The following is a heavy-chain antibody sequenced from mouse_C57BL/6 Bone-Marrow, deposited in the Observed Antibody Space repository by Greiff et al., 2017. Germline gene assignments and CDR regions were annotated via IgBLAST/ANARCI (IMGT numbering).Heavy chain of an antibody. CDR2: IHPSDSDT. CDR1: GYTFTSYW. CDR3: AIWRGLGGPTPDFFDY. V-gene: IGHV1-74*01. D-gene: IGHD4-1*01. Sequence: QVQLQQPGAELVKPGASVKVSCKASGYTFTSYWMHWVKQRPGQGLEWIGRIHPSDSDTNYNQKFKGKATLTVDKSSSTAYMQLSSLTSEDSAVYYWAIWRGLGGPTPDFFDYWGQGTTLTVSS. J-gene: IGHJ2*01.